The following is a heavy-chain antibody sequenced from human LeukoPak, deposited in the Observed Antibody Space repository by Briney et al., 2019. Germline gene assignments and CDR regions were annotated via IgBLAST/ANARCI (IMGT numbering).Heavy chain of an antibody. D-gene: IGHD6-25*01. J-gene: IGHJ4*02. V-gene: IGHV3-23*01. CDR2: INTYGGT. CDR1: GFTFSNYA. CDR3: ASRRPFYFDC. Sequence: GGSLRLSCAASGFTFSNYAMSWVRQAPGKGLEWVSAINTYGGTYYTDSVKGRFTTSRDNSKNTLHLQMNSLRAEDTAVYYCASRRPFYFDCWGQGTLVTVSS.